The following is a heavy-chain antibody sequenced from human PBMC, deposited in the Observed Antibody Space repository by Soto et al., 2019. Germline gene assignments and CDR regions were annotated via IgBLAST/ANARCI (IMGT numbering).Heavy chain of an antibody. CDR2: ISGSGGST. J-gene: IGHJ5*02. V-gene: IGHV3-23*01. CDR3: AKDTDYIWGSYSGRNWFDP. Sequence: GSLRLSCAASGFTFSSYAMSWVRQAPGKGLEWVSAISGSGGSTYYADSVKGRFTISRDNSKNTLYLQMNSLRAEDTAVYYCAKDTDYIWGSYSGRNWFDPWGQGTLVTVSS. D-gene: IGHD3-16*01. CDR1: GFTFSSYA.